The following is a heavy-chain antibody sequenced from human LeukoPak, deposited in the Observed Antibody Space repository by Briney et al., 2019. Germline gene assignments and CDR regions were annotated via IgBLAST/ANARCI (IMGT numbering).Heavy chain of an antibody. V-gene: IGHV4-34*01. D-gene: IGHD5-18*01. CDR1: GGSFSGYY. J-gene: IGHJ4*02. CDR2: IYYSGST. Sequence: SETLSLTCAVYGGSFSGYYWSWIRQPPGKGLEWIGSIYYSGSTYYNPSLKSRVTISVDTSKNQFSLKLSSVTAADTAVYYCARIEDVTRGYNHAYYFDYWGQGTLVTVSS. CDR3: ARIEDVTRGYNHAYYFDY.